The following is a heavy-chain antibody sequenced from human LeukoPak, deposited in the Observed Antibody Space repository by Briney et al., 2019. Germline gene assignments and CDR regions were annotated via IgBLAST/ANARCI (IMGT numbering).Heavy chain of an antibody. Sequence: PSETLSLTCAVSGGSISSISSNNWAWIRQPPGKGLELIAAIHYTGSTYYNPSFMSRVTISVDTSKNQFSLKLNSLTATDTAVYYCARLPTGYPNWFDTWGQGILVTVSS. J-gene: IGHJ5*02. CDR3: ARLPTGYPNWFDT. D-gene: IGHD5-18*01. V-gene: IGHV4-39*01. CDR1: GGSISSISSNN. CDR2: IHYTGST.